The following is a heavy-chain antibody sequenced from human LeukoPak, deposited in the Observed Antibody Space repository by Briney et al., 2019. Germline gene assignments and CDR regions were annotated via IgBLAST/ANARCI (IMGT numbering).Heavy chain of an antibody. CDR2: IYYSGST. Sequence: PSGTLSLTCTVSGGSISSHYWSWIRQPPGKGLEWIGYIYYSGSTNYNPSLKSRVTISVDTSKSQFSLKLSSVTAADTAVYYCARGRIVGATRDAFDIWGQGTMVTVSS. CDR1: GGSISSHY. D-gene: IGHD1-26*01. J-gene: IGHJ3*02. V-gene: IGHV4-59*11. CDR3: ARGRIVGATRDAFDI.